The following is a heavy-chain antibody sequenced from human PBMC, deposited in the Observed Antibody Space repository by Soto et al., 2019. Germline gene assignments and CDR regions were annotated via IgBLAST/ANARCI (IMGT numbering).Heavy chain of an antibody. CDR1: GFTFSSYD. D-gene: IGHD6-13*01. V-gene: IGHV3-13*04. J-gene: IGHJ2*01. CDR3: ARGGIAAAGEYWYFDL. Sequence: EVQLVESGGGLVQPGGSLRLSCAASGFTFSSYDMHWVRQATGKGLEWVSAIGTAGDTYYPGSVKGRFTISRENAKNSLYLQMNSLRAGDTAVYYCARGGIAAAGEYWYFDLWGRGTLVTVSS. CDR2: IGTAGDT.